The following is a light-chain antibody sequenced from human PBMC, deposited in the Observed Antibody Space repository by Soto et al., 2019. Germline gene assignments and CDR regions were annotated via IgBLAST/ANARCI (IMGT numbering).Light chain of an antibody. CDR2: LNSDGSH. J-gene: IGLJ2*01. Sequence: QLVLTQSPSASASLGASVKLTCTLSSGHSSYAIAWHQQQPEKGPRYLMKLNSDGSHTNGDGIPDRFSGSSSGAERYLTISSLQSEDEADYYCQTWGTGTVVFGGGTQLTVL. CDR1: SGHSSYA. V-gene: IGLV4-69*01. CDR3: QTWGTGTVV.